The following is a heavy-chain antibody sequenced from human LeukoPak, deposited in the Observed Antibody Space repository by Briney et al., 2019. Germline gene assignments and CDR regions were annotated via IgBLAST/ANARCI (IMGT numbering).Heavy chain of an antibody. CDR1: GFTFSSYW. CDR2: ISSSGNTI. D-gene: IGHD5-18*01. J-gene: IGHJ4*02. V-gene: IGHV3-48*04. Sequence: GGSLRLSCAASGFTFSSYWMNWVRQAPGKGLQWVSYISSSGNTIYYADSVKGRFTISRDNAKNSLYLQMNSLRAEDTAVYYCARGGYTFGYDDYWGQGTLVTVSS. CDR3: ARGGYTFGYDDY.